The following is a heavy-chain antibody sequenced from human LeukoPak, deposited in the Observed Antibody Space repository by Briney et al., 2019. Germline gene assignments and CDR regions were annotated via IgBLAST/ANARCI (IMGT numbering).Heavy chain of an antibody. CDR3: AARPGVSAIPLDS. V-gene: IGHV3-23*01. Sequence: PGGSLRLSCAASGFTFCTYAMTWVPQATGKGLEGVSLISGSGYITYYTHSQKDRFTIPRDNHKNTLYLHMHSLRAEDTAVYYCAARPGVSAIPLDSWGQGTLVTVSS. D-gene: IGHD2-21*01. CDR1: GFTFCTYA. CDR2: ISGSGYIT. J-gene: IGHJ5*01.